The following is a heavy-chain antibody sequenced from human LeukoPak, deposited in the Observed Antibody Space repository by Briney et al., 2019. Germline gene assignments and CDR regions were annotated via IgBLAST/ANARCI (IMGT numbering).Heavy chain of an antibody. D-gene: IGHD5-24*01. CDR3: ARIGLGRDAYNSSDF. Sequence: GGSLRLSCTASGFTFSNDDMTWVRQAPGRGLEWVSSISATTIYTFSADSVRGRFTISRDNVENSLYLQMNNLRGEDTGVYLCARIGLGRDAYNSSDFWGQGTLVTVSS. CDR1: GFTFSNDD. V-gene: IGHV3-21*01. J-gene: IGHJ4*02. CDR2: ISATTIYT.